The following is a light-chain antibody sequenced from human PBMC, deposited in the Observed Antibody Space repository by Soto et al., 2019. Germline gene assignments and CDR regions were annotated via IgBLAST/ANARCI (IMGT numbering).Light chain of an antibody. V-gene: IGLV2-14*01. CDR2: DVT. CDR3: SSFTSSMTNV. J-gene: IGLJ6*01. CDR1: SSDVGGYNS. Sequence: QSALTQPASVSGSPGQSITIACTGTSSDVGGYNSVSWYQQHPGKDPKLILYDVTDRPSGVSYRFSGSKSGNTASLTISGLQAADEADYFCSSFTSSMTNVFGSGTKLTVL.